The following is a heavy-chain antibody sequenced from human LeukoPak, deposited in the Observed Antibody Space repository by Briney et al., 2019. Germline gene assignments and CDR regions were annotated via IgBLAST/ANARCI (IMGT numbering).Heavy chain of an antibody. CDR3: AKERQEGATPFDY. J-gene: IGHJ4*02. Sequence: GGSLRLSRAASGFTFNAYSMHWVRQAPGKGLEWVAVIASGSSITYYADSVKGRFTVSRDNSKDTLYLQMNSLRGEDTALYYCAKERQEGATPFDYWGQGSLVTVSS. V-gene: IGHV3-30*04. D-gene: IGHD1-26*01. CDR2: IASGSSIT. CDR1: GFTFNAYS.